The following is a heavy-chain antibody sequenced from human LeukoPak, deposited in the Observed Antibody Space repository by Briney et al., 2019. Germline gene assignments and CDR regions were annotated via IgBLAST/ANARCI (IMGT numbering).Heavy chain of an antibody. D-gene: IGHD3-22*01. CDR2: IKTDGSST. V-gene: IGHV3-74*01. Sequence: PGGSLRLSCAASGFTFSGYWMNWVRHVPGKGLVWLSCIKTDGSSTDYADSVKGRFTISRDNAKNTLYLQMNSLRGEDTAVYYCVRELSRDSSRWGQGTLVTVSS. CDR3: VRELSRDSSR. CDR1: GFTFSGYW. J-gene: IGHJ4*02.